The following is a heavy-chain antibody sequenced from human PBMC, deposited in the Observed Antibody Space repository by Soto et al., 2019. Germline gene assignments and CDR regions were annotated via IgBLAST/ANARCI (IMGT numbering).Heavy chain of an antibody. CDR2: ISAYNGNT. V-gene: IGHV1-18*01. CDR3: ARNSGYLNFDF. J-gene: IGHJ4*02. CDR1: GYTFTSYG. Sequence: GASVKVSCKASGYTFTSYGISWVRQAPGQGLEWMGWISAYNGNTNYAQKLQGRVTITTDTSASTAYMELSSLRSEDTAVYYCARNSGYLNFDFWGQGTLVTVSS. D-gene: IGHD5-18*01.